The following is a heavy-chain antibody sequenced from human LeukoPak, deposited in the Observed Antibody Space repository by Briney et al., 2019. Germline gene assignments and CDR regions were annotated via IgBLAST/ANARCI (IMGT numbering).Heavy chain of an antibody. Sequence: GESLKISCKGSGYNFPHYWIAWVRQMPGKGLDWMGLIYPGDSNSTYSPSFQGQVIFSADRSISTAYLQWSSLKASDSAMYYCARLYKTSHLDHFDSWGQGTLVIVSS. D-gene: IGHD1-14*01. V-gene: IGHV5-51*01. CDR2: IYPGDSNS. CDR1: GYNFPHYW. J-gene: IGHJ4*02. CDR3: ARLYKTSHLDHFDS.